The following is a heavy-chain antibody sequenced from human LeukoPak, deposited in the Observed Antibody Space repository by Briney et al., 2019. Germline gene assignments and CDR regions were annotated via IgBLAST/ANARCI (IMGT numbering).Heavy chain of an antibody. V-gene: IGHV3-21*01. Sequence: GGSLRLSCAASGFTVSSNYMSWVRQAPGKGLEWVSSISSSSSYIYYADSVRGRFTISRDNSKDMVYLQMNSLRADDTAVYYCARTREQWQVLDYWGQGTLVTVSS. CDR2: ISSSSSYI. CDR1: GFTVSSNY. CDR3: ARTREQWQVLDY. D-gene: IGHD6-19*01. J-gene: IGHJ4*02.